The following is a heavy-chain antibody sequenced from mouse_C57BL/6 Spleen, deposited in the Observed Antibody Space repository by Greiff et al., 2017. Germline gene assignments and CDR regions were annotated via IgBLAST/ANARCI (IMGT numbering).Heavy chain of an antibody. CDR2: ISSKSDNTAT. CDR3: TFYDYYAMGY. D-gene: IGHD2-3*01. J-gene: IGHJ4*01. CDR1: GFTFSNYW. V-gene: IGHV6-3*01. Sequence: EVKVEESGGGLVQPGGSMKLSCVASGFTFSNYWMNWVSQSPEQGLEWVAQISSKSDNTATHYAESVKGRFTISRDDSKSSVYLHMINLRAEDTGVYYCTFYDYYAMGYWGQGTSVTVST.